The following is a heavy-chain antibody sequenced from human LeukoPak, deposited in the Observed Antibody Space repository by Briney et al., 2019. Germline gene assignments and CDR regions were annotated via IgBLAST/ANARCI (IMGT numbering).Heavy chain of an antibody. J-gene: IGHJ4*02. V-gene: IGHV3-30-3*02. CDR3: AKSAYYDASGYYREYYFDY. Sequence: GGSLRLSCAASGFTFSSYATHWVRQAPGKGLEWVAIISYDGSNKYYADSVKGRFTISRDNSKNTLYLQMNSLRAEDTAVYYCAKSAYYDASGYYREYYFDYWGQGTLVTVSS. D-gene: IGHD3-22*01. CDR2: ISYDGSNK. CDR1: GFTFSSYA.